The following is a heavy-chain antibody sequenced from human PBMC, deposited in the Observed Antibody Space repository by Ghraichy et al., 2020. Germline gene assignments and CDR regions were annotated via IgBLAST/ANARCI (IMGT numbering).Heavy chain of an antibody. V-gene: IGHV3-21*01. CDR1: GFTFSSYS. CDR3: ARNERTGVSAFDI. D-gene: IGHD7-27*01. Sequence: GGSLRLSCAASGFTFSSYSMNWVRQAPGKGLEWVSSISSSSSYIYYADSVKGRFTISRDNAKNSLYLQMNSLRAEDTAVYYCARNERTGVSAFDIWGQGTMVTVSS. CDR2: ISSSSSYI. J-gene: IGHJ3*02.